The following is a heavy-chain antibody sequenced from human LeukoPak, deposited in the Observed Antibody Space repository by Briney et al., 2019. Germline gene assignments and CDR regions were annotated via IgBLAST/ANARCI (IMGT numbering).Heavy chain of an antibody. Sequence: PGGSLRLSCAASGFTFSSYAMSWVRQAPGKGLEWVSAISGSGGSTYYADSVKGRFTISRDNSKNTLYLQMNSLRAEDTAVYYCVMDGDYCGGDCYLDYWGQGTLVTVSS. J-gene: IGHJ4*02. D-gene: IGHD2-21*02. V-gene: IGHV3-23*01. CDR2: ISGSGGST. CDR3: VMDGDYCGGDCYLDY. CDR1: GFTFSSYA.